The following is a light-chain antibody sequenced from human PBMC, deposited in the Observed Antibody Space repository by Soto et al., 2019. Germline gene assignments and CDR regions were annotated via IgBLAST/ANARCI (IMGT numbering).Light chain of an antibody. CDR1: QSVSSSY. J-gene: IGKJ2*01. V-gene: IGKV3-20*01. CDR3: QQYGSSPLYT. CDR2: GAS. Sequence: EIVLTQSPGTLSLSPGERATLSCRASQSVSSSYLAWYQQKPGQAPRLLIYGASSRATGIPDRFSGSGSGKDFTLQISRLEPEDFEVYYCQQYGSSPLYTFGQGTKLEIK.